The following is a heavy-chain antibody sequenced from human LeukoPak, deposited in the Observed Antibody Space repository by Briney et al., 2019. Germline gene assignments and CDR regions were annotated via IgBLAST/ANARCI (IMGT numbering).Heavy chain of an antibody. V-gene: IGHV4-4*07. CDR3: ASGIVDDAFDI. CDR2: IYTSGST. D-gene: IGHD2-21*01. Sequence: PSETLSLTCTVSGGSISSYYWSWIRQPAGKGLEWIGRIYTSGSTDYNPSLKSRVTMSVDTPKNQFSLKLSSVTAADTAVYYCASGIVDDAFDIWGQGTMVTVSS. CDR1: GGSISSYY. J-gene: IGHJ3*02.